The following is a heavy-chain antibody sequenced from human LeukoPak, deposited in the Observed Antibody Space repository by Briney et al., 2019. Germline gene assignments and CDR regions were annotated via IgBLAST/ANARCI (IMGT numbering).Heavy chain of an antibody. Sequence: KPSETLSLTCTVSGGSISGYYWSWIRQPPGKQLEWIGYIYYSGSTNYNPSLKSRVTISVDTSKNQFSLKLSSVTAADTAVYYCARGVRVDYWGQGTLVTVSS. CDR1: GGSISGYY. V-gene: IGHV4-59*12. J-gene: IGHJ4*02. D-gene: IGHD6-6*01. CDR3: ARGVRVDY. CDR2: IYYSGST.